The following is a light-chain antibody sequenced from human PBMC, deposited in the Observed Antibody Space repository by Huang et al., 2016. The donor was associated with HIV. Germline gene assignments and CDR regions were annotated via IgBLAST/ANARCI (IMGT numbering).Light chain of an antibody. V-gene: IGKV1-5*03. CDR3: QQYNAFPWT. CDR2: QAV. J-gene: IGKJ1*01. CDR1: QNISAW. Sequence: DIQLTQSPSTLSPSVGDRVIIACRSSQNISAWLAWYLQKPGKAPNLLIYQAVQLQSGVPARFSGSGSGTHFTLTIDSLQPDDLGTYYCQQYNAFPWTFGQGTNVEV.